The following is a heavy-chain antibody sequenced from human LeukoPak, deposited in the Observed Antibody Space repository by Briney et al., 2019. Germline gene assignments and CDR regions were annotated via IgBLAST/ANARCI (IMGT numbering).Heavy chain of an antibody. CDR3: AAYCSSTSCHLWNAFDI. D-gene: IGHD2-2*01. V-gene: IGHV3-21*01. CDR1: GFTFSTYS. J-gene: IGHJ3*02. Sequence: GGSLRLSCAASGFTFSTYSINWVRQAPGKGLEWVSSISSSSSYIYYADSVKGRFTISRDNAKNSLYLQMNSLRAEDTAVYYCAAYCSSTSCHLWNAFDIWGQGTMVTVSS. CDR2: ISSSSSYI.